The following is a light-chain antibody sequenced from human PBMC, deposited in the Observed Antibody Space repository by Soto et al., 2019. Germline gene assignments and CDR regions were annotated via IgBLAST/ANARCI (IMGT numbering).Light chain of an antibody. J-gene: IGLJ2*01. CDR3: AAWDDSLNGVV. Sequence: QSVLTKPPSASGTPGQRVTISCSGSSSNIGSNSVNWYLQLPGTAPKLLMYSSNQRPSGVPDRFSGSKSGTSASLAISGLQSEDEADYYCAAWDDSLNGVVFGGGTKLTVL. CDR1: SSNIGSNS. V-gene: IGLV1-44*01. CDR2: SSN.